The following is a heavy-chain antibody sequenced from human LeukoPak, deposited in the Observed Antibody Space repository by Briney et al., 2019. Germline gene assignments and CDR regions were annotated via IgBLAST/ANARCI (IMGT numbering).Heavy chain of an antibody. V-gene: IGHV1-8*01. D-gene: IGHD3-9*01. J-gene: IGHJ4*02. CDR2: MNPNSGNT. CDR3: ARGRRLAADY. CDR1: GYTLTSYD. Sequence: ASVKVTCKSSGYTLTSYDINWVRKATGQGLEWMGWMNPNSGNTGYAQKFQGRVTMTRNTSISTSDTELSSLRSEDTAVYYCARGRRLAADYWGQGTLVTVSS.